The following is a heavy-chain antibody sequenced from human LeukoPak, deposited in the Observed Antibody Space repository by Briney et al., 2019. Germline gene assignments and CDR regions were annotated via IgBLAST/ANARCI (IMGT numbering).Heavy chain of an antibody. CDR2: IYYSGST. J-gene: IGHJ4*02. CDR1: GGSISSGGYY. V-gene: IGHV4-31*03. D-gene: IGHD4-11*01. CDR3: AGSEYSNYLDY. Sequence: SETLSLTCTVSGGSISSGGYYWSWIRQHPGKGLEWIGYIYYSGSTYYNPSLKSRVTISVDTSKNQFSLKLSSVTAADTAVYYCAGSEYSNYLDYWGQGTLVTVSS.